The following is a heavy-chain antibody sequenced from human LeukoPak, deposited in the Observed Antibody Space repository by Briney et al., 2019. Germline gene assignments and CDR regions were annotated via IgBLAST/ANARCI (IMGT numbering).Heavy chain of an antibody. CDR2: ISAYNGNT. D-gene: IGHD2-15*01. V-gene: IGHV1-18*01. CDR3: ASDGLLDCTGGSCFGEYFYYGMDV. CDR1: GYTFTSYG. Sequence: ASVKVSCKASGYTFTSYGISWVRQAPGQGLEWMGWISAYNGNTNYAQKLQGRVTMTTDTSTSTAYMELRSLRSDDTAVYYCASDGLLDCTGGSCFGEYFYYGMDVWGQGTTVTVSS. J-gene: IGHJ6*02.